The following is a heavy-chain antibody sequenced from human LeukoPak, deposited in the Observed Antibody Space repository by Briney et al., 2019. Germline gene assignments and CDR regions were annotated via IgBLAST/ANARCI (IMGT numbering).Heavy chain of an antibody. D-gene: IGHD4-17*01. CDR3: ARGTTAYYFDY. J-gene: IGHJ4*02. V-gene: IGHV4-38-2*02. Sequence: SETLSLTCTVSGYSISSGYYWGWIRQPPGKGLEWIGSIYHSGSTYYNPSLKSRVTISVDTSKNQFSLKLSSVTAADTAVYYCARGTTAYYFDYWGQGTLVTVSS. CDR2: IYHSGST. CDR1: GYSISSGYY.